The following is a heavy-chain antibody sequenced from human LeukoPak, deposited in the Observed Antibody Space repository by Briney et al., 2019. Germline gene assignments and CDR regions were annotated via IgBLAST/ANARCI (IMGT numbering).Heavy chain of an antibody. V-gene: IGHV4-59*01. Sequence: PSETLSLTCTVSGVSISSYYWSWIRQPPGKGLEWIGYIYYSGSTNYNPSLKSRVTISVDTSKNQFSLKLSSVTAADTAVYYCARDSYDFWSGYYLGGWFDPWGQGTLVTVSS. CDR3: ARDSYDFWSGYYLGGWFDP. CDR2: IYYSGST. D-gene: IGHD3-3*01. J-gene: IGHJ5*02. CDR1: GVSISSYY.